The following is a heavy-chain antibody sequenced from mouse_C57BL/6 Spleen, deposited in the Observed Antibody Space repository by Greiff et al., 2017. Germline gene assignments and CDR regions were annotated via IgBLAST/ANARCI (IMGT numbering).Heavy chain of an antibody. CDR2: ISSGGDYI. CDR1: GFTFSSYA. V-gene: IGHV5-9-1*02. CDR3: TRGSTTVVALYYYAMDY. J-gene: IGHJ4*01. Sequence: EVQRVESGEGLVKPGGSLKLSCAASGFTFSSYAMSWVRQTPEKRLEWVAYISSGGDYIYYADTVKGRFTISRDNARNTLYLQMSSLKSEDTAMYYCTRGSTTVVALYYYAMDYWGQGTSVTVSS. D-gene: IGHD1-1*01.